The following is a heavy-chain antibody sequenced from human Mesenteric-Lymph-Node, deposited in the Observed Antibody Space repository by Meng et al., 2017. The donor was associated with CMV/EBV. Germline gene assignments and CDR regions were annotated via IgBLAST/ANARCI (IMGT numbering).Heavy chain of an antibody. V-gene: IGHV3-33*06. CDR3: AKDEGYCSSTSCYPVWYFDL. D-gene: IGHD2-2*01. CDR2: IWYDGSNK. J-gene: IGHJ2*01. CDR1: FSSYG. Sequence: FSSYGMHWVRQAPGKGLEWVAVIWYDGSNKYYADSVKGRFTISRDNSKNTLYLQMNSLRAEDTAVYYCAKDEGYCSSTSCYPVWYFDLWGRGTLSPSPQ.